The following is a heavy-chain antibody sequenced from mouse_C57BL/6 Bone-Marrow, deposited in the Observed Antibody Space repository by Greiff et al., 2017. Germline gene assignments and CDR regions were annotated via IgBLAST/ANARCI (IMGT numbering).Heavy chain of an antibody. J-gene: IGHJ4*01. CDR2: ISDGGSYT. CDR1: GFTFSSYA. Sequence: EVKLMESGGGLVKPGGSLKLSCAASGFTFSSYAMSWVRQTPEKRLEWVATISDGGSYTYYPDNVKGRLTISRDNAKNNLYLQMSHLKSEDTAMYYCARVNDAMDYWGQGTSVTVSS. CDR3: ARVNDAMDY. V-gene: IGHV5-4*03.